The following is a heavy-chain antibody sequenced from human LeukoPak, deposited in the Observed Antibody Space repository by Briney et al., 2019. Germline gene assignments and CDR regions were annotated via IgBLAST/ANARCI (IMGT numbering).Heavy chain of an antibody. V-gene: IGHV3-9*01. D-gene: IGHD3-22*01. CDR2: ISWNSGSI. CDR3: AKDGSPYYYDSSGYYYSYFDY. Sequence: GGSLRLSCAASGFTFDDYAMHWVRQAPGKGLEWVSGISWNSGSIGYADSVKGRFTISRDNAKNSLYLQMNSLRAEDTALYYCAKDGSPYYYDSSGYYYSYFDYWGQGTLVTVSS. J-gene: IGHJ4*02. CDR1: GFTFDDYA.